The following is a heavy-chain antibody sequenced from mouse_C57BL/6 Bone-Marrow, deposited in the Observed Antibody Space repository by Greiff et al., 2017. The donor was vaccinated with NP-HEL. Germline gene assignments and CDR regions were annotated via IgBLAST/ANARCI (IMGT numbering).Heavy chain of an antibody. CDR1: GFSLTSYG. CDR2: IWGVGST. CDR3: ASGALGRGFAY. Sequence: VQGVESGPGLVAPSQSLSITCTVSGFSLTSYGVDWVRQSPGKGLEWLGVIWGVGSTNYNSALKSRLSISKDNSKSQVFLKMNSLQTDDTAMYYCASGALGRGFAYWGQGTLVTVSA. J-gene: IGHJ3*01. V-gene: IGHV2-6*01. D-gene: IGHD4-1*01.